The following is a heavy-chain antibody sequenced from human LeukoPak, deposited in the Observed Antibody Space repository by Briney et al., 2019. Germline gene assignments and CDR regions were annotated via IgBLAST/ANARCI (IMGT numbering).Heavy chain of an antibody. Sequence: PGGSLRLSCAASGFTFSSYAMSWVRQAPGKGLEWVSAISGSGGSTYYADSVRGRFTISRDNSKNTLYLQMNSLRAEDTAVYYCAKGAPYIVLVVYAADYWGQGTLVTVSS. CDR3: AKGAPYIVLVVYAADY. CDR2: ISGSGGST. D-gene: IGHD2-8*02. CDR1: GFTFSSYA. J-gene: IGHJ4*02. V-gene: IGHV3-23*01.